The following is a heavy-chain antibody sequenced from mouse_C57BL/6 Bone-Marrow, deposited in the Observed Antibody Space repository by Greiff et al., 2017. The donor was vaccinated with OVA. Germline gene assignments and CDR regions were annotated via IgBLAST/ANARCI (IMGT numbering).Heavy chain of an antibody. V-gene: IGHV5-6*01. Sequence: EVQLVESGGDLVKPGGSLKLSCAASGFTFSSYGMSWVRQTPDKRLEWVATISSGGSYTYYPDSVKGRFTISRDNAKNTLYLQMSSLKSEDTAMYYCARRVYYFDYGGQGTTLTVSS. CDR3: ARRVYYFDY. J-gene: IGHJ2*01. CDR1: GFTFSSYG. CDR2: ISSGGSYT.